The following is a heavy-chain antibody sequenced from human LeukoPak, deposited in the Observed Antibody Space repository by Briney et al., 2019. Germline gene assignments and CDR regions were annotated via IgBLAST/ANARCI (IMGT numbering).Heavy chain of an antibody. CDR1: GFTCSNSA. V-gene: IGHV1-58*02. CDR2: IIVGNGRT. J-gene: IGHJ4*02. D-gene: IGHD1-26*01. Sequence: ASVKVSCKASGFTCSNSAMQWVRQARGQRLEWIGWIIVGNGRTHYAQNFQERVTITRDMSTNTAYMELSSLRSEDTAVYYCAAELYSGSYGRCCSFAFWGQGTQVTVSS. CDR3: AAELYSGSYGRCCSFAF.